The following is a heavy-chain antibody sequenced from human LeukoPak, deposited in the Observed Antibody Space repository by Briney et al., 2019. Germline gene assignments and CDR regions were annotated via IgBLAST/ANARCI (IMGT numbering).Heavy chain of an antibody. Sequence: SETLSLTSAVYGGSFSGYYWSWIRQPPGKGLEWIGEINHSGSTNYNPSLKSRVTISVDTSKNQFSLKLSSVTAADTAVYYCARGQGQQLNNWFEPWGQGALVTVSS. D-gene: IGHD6-13*01. CDR2: INHSGST. CDR3: ARGQGQQLNNWFEP. J-gene: IGHJ5*02. CDR1: GGSFSGYY. V-gene: IGHV4-34*01.